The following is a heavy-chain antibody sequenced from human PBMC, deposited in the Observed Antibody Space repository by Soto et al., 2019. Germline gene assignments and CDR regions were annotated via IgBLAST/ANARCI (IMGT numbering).Heavy chain of an antibody. CDR1: GFTFSSYS. CDR2: ISSSSSTI. CDR3: ARDRTPSLSGYYRGLFDY. Sequence: GGSLRLSCAASGFTFSSYSMNWVRQAPGKGLEWVSYISSSSSTIYYADSVKGRFTISRDNAKNSLYLQMNSLRDEDTAVYYCARDRTPSLSGYYRGLFDYWGQGTLVTVSS. J-gene: IGHJ4*02. V-gene: IGHV3-48*02. D-gene: IGHD3-22*01.